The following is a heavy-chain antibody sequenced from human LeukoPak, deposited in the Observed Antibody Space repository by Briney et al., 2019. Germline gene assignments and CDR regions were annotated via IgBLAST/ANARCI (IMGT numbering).Heavy chain of an antibody. CDR2: INSDGTR. D-gene: IGHD3-22*01. CDR1: GFTFNNSW. J-gene: IGHJ3*02. Sequence: GGSLRLSCAGSGFTFNNSWMHWVRQAPGKGLVWVSRINSDGTRSYADSVKGRFTISRDNAKNTLFLQMNSLRVEDTAVYFCASPRSGDRGGYLDPCDIWGQGTMVTVSS. V-gene: IGHV3-74*01. CDR3: ASPRSGDRGGYLDPCDI.